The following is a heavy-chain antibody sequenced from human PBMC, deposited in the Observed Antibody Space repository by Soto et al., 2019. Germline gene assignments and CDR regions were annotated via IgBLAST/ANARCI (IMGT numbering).Heavy chain of an antibody. Sequence: QVQLVQSGAEVKKPGSSVKVSCKASGGTFSSYAISWVRQAPGQGLEWMGGSIPIFGTANYAQKFQGRVTTTADESTSTAYMELSSLRSEDTAVYYCARDRVAVAGTGGDWFDPWGQGTLVTVSS. D-gene: IGHD6-19*01. J-gene: IGHJ5*02. CDR2: SIPIFGTA. CDR3: ARDRVAVAGTGGDWFDP. CDR1: GGTFSSYA. V-gene: IGHV1-69*01.